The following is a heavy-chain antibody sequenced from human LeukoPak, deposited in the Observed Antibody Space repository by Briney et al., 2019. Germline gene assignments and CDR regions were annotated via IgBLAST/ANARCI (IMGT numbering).Heavy chain of an antibody. CDR3: VRGPYYYDSSGYYDY. D-gene: IGHD3-22*01. J-gene: IGHJ4*02. V-gene: IGHV1-2*02. CDR2: INPNSGGT. CDR1: GYTFTGYY. Sequence: ASVKVSCKASGYTFTGYYMHWVRQAPGQGLEWMGWINPNSGGTNYAQKFQGRVTMTRDTSISTAYMELSRLRSDDTAVYYCVRGPYYYDSSGYYDYWGQGTLVTVSS.